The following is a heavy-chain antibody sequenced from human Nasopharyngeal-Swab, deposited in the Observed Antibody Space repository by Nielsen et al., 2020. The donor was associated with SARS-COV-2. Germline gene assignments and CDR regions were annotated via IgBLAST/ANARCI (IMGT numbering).Heavy chain of an antibody. J-gene: IGHJ3*02. CDR3: ARAARYSSTWSLPYDAFDI. V-gene: IGHV4-31*02. CDR2: IYYSGST. Sequence: RQAPGKGLEWVGYIYYSGSTYYNPSLKSRLTISVDTSKNQFSLKLSSVTAADTAVYYCARAARYSSTWSLPYDAFDIWGQGTMVTVSS. D-gene: IGHD6-13*01.